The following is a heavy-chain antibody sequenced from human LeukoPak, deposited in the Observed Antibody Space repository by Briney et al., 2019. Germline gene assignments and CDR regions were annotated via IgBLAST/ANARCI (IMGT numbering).Heavy chain of an antibody. CDR2: IYYGGST. J-gene: IGHJ4*02. Sequence: SETLSLTCTVSGGSISSYYWSWIRQPPGKGLEGLGYIYYGGSTNYNPSLKSRVTISVDTSKNQFSLKLSSVTAADTAVYYCARGPPPPWDLLGGVGRVTFYFDYWGQGTLVTVSS. D-gene: IGHD1-26*01. CDR1: GGSISSYY. V-gene: IGHV4-59*13. CDR3: ARGPPPPWDLLGGVGRVTFYFDY.